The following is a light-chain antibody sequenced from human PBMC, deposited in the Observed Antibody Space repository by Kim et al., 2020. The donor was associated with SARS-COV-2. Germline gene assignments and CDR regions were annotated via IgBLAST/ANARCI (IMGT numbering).Light chain of an antibody. CDR2: HTS. V-gene: IGLV7-46*01. CDR3: LLSYGGSRV. CDR1: TAAVTSGHN. Sequence: PGAKVTRACGSSTAAVTSGHNSYWFQQKPGQAPRTLICHTSNKRSWTPARFSGSLLGGKAALTLSGAQPEDEAEYYCLLSYGGSRVFGGGTQLTV. J-gene: IGLJ2*01.